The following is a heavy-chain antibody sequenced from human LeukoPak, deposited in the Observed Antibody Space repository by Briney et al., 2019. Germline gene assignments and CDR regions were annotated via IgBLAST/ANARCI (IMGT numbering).Heavy chain of an antibody. J-gene: IGHJ5*02. CDR1: GFTFSSYA. V-gene: IGHV3-30*04. Sequence: PGGSLRLSCAASGFTFSSYAMHWVRQAPGKGLEWVAVISYDGSNKYYADSVKGRFTISRNNSKNTLYLQMNSLRAEDTAVYYCARNPSSSWFNWFDPWGQGTLVTVSS. CDR3: ARNPSSSWFNWFDP. D-gene: IGHD6-13*01. CDR2: ISYDGSNK.